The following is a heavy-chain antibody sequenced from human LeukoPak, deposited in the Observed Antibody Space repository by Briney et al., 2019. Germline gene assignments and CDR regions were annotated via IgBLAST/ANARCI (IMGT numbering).Heavy chain of an antibody. CDR2: IYPGDSDT. Sequence: GESLKISCKGSGYSFTSYWIGWVRQMPGKGLEWMGIIYPGDSDTRYSPSFQGQVTISADKSISTAYLQWSSLKASDTATYYCARLTMVRGVSRYFDYWGQGTLVTVSS. CDR3: ARLTMVRGVSRYFDY. D-gene: IGHD3-10*01. J-gene: IGHJ4*02. CDR1: GYSFTSYW. V-gene: IGHV5-51*01.